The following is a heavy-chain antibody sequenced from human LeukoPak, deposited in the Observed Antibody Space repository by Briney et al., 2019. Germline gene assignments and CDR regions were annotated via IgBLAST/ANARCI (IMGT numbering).Heavy chain of an antibody. CDR2: IYTSGST. CDR3: ARGTGGCFRFDP. J-gene: IGHJ5*02. Sequence: SETLSLTCTVSGGSISSYYWSWIRQPAGKGLEWIGRIYTSGSTNYNPSLKSRVTMSVDTSKNRLSLKVTSVTAADTAVYYCARGTGGCFRFDPWGQGTLVTVSS. V-gene: IGHV4-4*07. D-gene: IGHD1-26*01. CDR1: GGSISSYY.